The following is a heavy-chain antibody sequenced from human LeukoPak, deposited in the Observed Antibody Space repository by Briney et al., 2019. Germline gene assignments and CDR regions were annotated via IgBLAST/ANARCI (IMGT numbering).Heavy chain of an antibody. J-gene: IGHJ4*02. Sequence: ASVKVSCKTSAFTGYYLHWVRQAPGQGLEWMGWINPDNGDTKYSQKFQDRVTMTRDTSISTAYMELSSLRSDDTAVYYCATDLAEYTYGYGLSDYWGQGTLVTVSS. CDR1: AFTGYY. CDR2: INPDNGDT. V-gene: IGHV1-2*02. D-gene: IGHD5-18*01. CDR3: ATDLAEYTYGYGLSDY.